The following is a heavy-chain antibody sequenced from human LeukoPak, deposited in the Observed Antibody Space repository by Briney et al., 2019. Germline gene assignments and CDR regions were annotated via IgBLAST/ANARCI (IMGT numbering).Heavy chain of an antibody. CDR3: ARGHLTRYYDFWSGYPDHYGMDV. CDR1: GYTFTSYD. Sequence: GASVKVSCKASGYTFTSYDINWVRQATGQGLEWMGWMSPISGKTGYAQKFQGRVTMTRNTSISTAYMELSSLRSEDTAVYYCARGHLTRYYDFWSGYPDHYGMDVWGQGTTVTVSS. CDR2: MSPISGKT. J-gene: IGHJ6*02. V-gene: IGHV1-8*01. D-gene: IGHD3-3*01.